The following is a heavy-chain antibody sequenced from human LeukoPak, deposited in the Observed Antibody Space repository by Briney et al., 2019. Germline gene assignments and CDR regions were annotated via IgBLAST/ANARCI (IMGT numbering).Heavy chain of an antibody. V-gene: IGHV4-30-2*01. D-gene: IGHD7-27*01. Sequence: KPSETLSLTCAVSGGSISSGGYSWSWIRQPPGKGLEWIGYIYHSGSTYYNPSLKSRVTISVDRSKNQFSLKLSSVTAADTAVYYCAREGATGDWDYWGQGTPVTVSS. CDR1: GGSISSGGYS. CDR2: IYHSGST. CDR3: AREGATGDWDY. J-gene: IGHJ4*02.